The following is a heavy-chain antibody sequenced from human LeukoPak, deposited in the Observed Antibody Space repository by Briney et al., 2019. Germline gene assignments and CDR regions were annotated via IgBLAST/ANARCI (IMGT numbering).Heavy chain of an antibody. CDR3: AKGYSGYDTTFDY. D-gene: IGHD5-12*01. CDR1: GFTFSSYG. V-gene: IGHV3-30*18. CDR2: ISYDGSNK. J-gene: IGHJ4*02. Sequence: GGSLRLSCAASGFTFSSYGMHWVRQAPGKGLEWVAVISYDGSNKYYADSVKGRFTISRDNSKNTLYLQMNSLRAEDTAVYYCAKGYSGYDTTFDYWGQGTLVTVSS.